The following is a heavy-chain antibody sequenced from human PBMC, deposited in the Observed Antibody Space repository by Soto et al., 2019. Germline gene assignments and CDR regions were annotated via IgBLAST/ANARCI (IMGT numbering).Heavy chain of an antibody. J-gene: IGHJ6*02. D-gene: IGHD2-8*02. CDR2: ISWNSVTI. V-gene: IGHV3-9*01. CDR1: GFTFDDYT. Sequence: EVHLVESGGGFVQPGRSLRLSCAASGFTFDDYTMHWVRQAPGKGLEWVSGISWNSVTIVYADSVKGRFTISRDNAKKSLYLQLNSVSAEDTALYYCAKERQRCIETNCHTWATGGADGWGPGTKGTVSS. CDR3: AKERQRCIETNCHTWATGGADG.